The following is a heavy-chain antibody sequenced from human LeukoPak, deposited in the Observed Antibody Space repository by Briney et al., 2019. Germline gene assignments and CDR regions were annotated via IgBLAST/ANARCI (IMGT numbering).Heavy chain of an antibody. J-gene: IGHJ6*03. CDR3: AATEAYCGGDCSPPYYYYYMDV. Sequence: GGSVKVSCKASGFTFTSSAMQWVRQARGQRLEWIGWIVVGSGNTNYAQKFQESVNITRDMSTSTAYMEMSLLRSEDTAVYSCAATEAYCGGDCSPPYYYYYMDVWGKGTPVTVSS. CDR2: IVVGSGNT. CDR1: GFTFTSSA. D-gene: IGHD2-21*02. V-gene: IGHV1-58*02.